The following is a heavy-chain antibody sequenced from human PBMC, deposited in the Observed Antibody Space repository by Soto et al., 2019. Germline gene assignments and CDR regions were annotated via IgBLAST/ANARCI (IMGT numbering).Heavy chain of an antibody. CDR3: ARDRGYCSSTSCYLDYYFDY. V-gene: IGHV1-2*02. CDR2: VNPNSGGT. Sequence: ASVKVSCKASGYTFTGYYMHWVRQAPGQGLAWMGWVNPNSGGTNYAQKFQGRVTMTRDTSISTAYMELSRLRSDDTAVYYCARDRGYCSSTSCYLDYYFDYWGQGTLVTVSS. J-gene: IGHJ4*02. CDR1: GYTFTGYY. D-gene: IGHD2-2*01.